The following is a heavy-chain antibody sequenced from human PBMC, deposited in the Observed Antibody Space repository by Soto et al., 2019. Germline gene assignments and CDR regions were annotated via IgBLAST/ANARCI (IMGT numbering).Heavy chain of an antibody. J-gene: IGHJ6*03. D-gene: IGHD6-13*01. Sequence: SETLSLTCTVSGGSISSSSYYWGWIRQPPGKGLEWIGSIYYSGSTYYNPSLKSRVTISVDTSKNQFSLKLSSVTAADTAVYYCARQHGSSWYYYYMDVWGKGTTVTVSS. CDR1: GGSISSSSYY. CDR3: ARQHGSSWYYYYMDV. CDR2: IYYSGST. V-gene: IGHV4-39*01.